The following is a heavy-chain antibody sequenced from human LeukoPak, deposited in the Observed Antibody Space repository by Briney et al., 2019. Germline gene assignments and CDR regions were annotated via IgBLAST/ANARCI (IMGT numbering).Heavy chain of an antibody. J-gene: IGHJ4*02. CDR3: TKWNGYASD. Sequence: PGGSLRLSCAVSGFTISSYGVTWVRQAPGKGLEWLTGFSIGGTTHSRDSVKGRFTISRDTSKNTVYLQMNSLRAEDTAVYYCTKWNGYASDWGQGTLVTVSA. V-gene: IGHV3-23*01. CDR1: GFTISSYG. CDR2: FSIGGTT. D-gene: IGHD1-1*01.